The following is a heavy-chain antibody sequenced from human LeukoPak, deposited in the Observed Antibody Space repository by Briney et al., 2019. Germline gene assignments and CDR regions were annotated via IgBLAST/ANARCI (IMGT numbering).Heavy chain of an antibody. CDR1: GGSISSYY. Sequence: SETLSLTCTVSGGSISSYYWSWIRQPPGKGLEWIGYIYYSGSTNYNPSLKSRVTISVDTSKNQFSLKLSSVTAADTAVYYCARPKPYVNYYDSSGYYYGWYFDLWGRGTLVTVSS. CDR2: IYYSGST. CDR3: ARPKPYVNYYDSSGYYYGWYFDL. J-gene: IGHJ2*01. D-gene: IGHD3-22*01. V-gene: IGHV4-59*08.